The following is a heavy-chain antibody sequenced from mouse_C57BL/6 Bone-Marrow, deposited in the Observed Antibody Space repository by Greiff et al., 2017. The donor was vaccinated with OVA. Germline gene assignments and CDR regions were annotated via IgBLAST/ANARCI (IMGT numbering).Heavy chain of an antibody. Sequence: SGAELVRPGASVKLSCTASGFNIKDDYMHWVKQRPEQGLEWIGWIDPENGDTEYASKFQGKATITADTSSNTAYLQLSSLTSEDTAVYYCTYYSNYVEGYYAMDYWGQGTSVTVSS. CDR3: TYYSNYVEGYYAMDY. J-gene: IGHJ4*01. D-gene: IGHD2-5*01. CDR2: IDPENGDT. V-gene: IGHV14-4*01. CDR1: GFNIKDDY.